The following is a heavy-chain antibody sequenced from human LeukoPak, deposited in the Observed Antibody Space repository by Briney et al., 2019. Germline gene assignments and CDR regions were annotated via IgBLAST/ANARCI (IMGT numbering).Heavy chain of an antibody. V-gene: IGHV3-30-3*01. J-gene: IGHJ4*02. CDR2: ISYDGSNK. Sequence: GGSLRLSCAASGFTFSSYAMHWVRQAPGKGLEWVAVISYDGSNKYYADSVKGRFTISRDNSKNTLYLQMNSLRAEDTAVYYCARAGAYCGGDCYSFLDYWGQGTLVTVSS. CDR1: GFTFSSYA. D-gene: IGHD2-21*02. CDR3: ARAGAYCGGDCYSFLDY.